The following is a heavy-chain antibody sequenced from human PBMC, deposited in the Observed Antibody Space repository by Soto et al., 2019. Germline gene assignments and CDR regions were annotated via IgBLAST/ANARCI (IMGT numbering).Heavy chain of an antibody. CDR2: VVPILGMA. D-gene: IGHD3-10*01. CDR3: ATNYGSGSTHFDY. Sequence: QVQLVQSGAEVKKPGSSVKVSCTASEGTFNSYTISWVRQAPGQGLEWMGRVVPILGMADFARKFQGRVMTTADEPTRTAYIVLSSLRSDDTAVYYCATNYGSGSTHFDYWGQGTLVTVSS. J-gene: IGHJ4*02. V-gene: IGHV1-69*02. CDR1: EGTFNSYT.